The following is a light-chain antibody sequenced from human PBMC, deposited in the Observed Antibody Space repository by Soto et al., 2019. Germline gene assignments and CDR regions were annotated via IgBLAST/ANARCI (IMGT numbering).Light chain of an antibody. CDR3: QHYGSSPGT. V-gene: IGKV3D-20*01. J-gene: IGKJ1*01. CDR1: QTVGSTY. Sequence: EIVLTQSPSTLSLSPGERATLSCGASQTVGSTYLAWYHQKPGLAPRLLIYDTSSRATGIPDRFSGSGSGTDFTLTISRLEPEDFAVYSCQHYGSSPGTFGPGAKVDIK. CDR2: DTS.